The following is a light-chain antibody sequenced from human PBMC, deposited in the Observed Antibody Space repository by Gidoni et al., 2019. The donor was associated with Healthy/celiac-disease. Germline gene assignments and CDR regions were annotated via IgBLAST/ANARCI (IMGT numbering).Light chain of an antibody. CDR1: QSVLYSSNNKNY. J-gene: IGKJ2*01. CDR2: WAS. Sequence: DIVMTQSPDSLAGSLGERATINCKSSQSVLYSSNNKNYLAWYQQKPGQPPKLLIYWASTRESGVPDRFSGSGSGTDFTLTISSLQAEDVAVYYCQQYYSTSPTFGQGTKLEIK. CDR3: QQYYSTSPT. V-gene: IGKV4-1*01.